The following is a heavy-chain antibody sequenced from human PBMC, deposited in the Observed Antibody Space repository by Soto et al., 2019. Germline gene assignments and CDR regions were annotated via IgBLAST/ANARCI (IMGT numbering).Heavy chain of an antibody. D-gene: IGHD3-3*01. CDR3: AKNGDFWSWGMDV. CDR1: EFTFSTYA. CDR2: ISSSGDAT. V-gene: IGHV3-23*01. J-gene: IGHJ6*02. Sequence: RGSLLLSCATSEFTFSTYAMTWVRQAPGKGLDWVSIISSSGDATYYVDSVKGRFTISRDNSRNTLNLQMNSLRAEDTAVYYCAKNGDFWSWGMDVWGQGTTVTVSS.